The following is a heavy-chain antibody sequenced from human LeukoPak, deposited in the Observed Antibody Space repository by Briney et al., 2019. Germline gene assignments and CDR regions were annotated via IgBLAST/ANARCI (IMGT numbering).Heavy chain of an antibody. V-gene: IGHV3-64*01. J-gene: IGHJ4*02. CDR3: ARAARDTSGYYCDY. D-gene: IGHD3-22*01. Sequence: GGSLRLSCAASGFTFSSYAMHWVRQAPGKGLEYVSAISSNGGSTYYANSVKGRFTISRDNSKNTLYLQMGSLRAEDMAVHYCARAARDTSGYYCDYWGQGTLVTVSS. CDR2: ISSNGGST. CDR1: GFTFSSYA.